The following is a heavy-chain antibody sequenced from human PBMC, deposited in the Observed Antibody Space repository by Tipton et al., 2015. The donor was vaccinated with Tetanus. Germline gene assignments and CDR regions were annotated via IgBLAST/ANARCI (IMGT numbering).Heavy chain of an antibody. J-gene: IGHJ6*03. CDR2: IFPGDSDT. CDR1: GSTFTSYW. Sequence: QLVQSGSEVKKPGESLRISCQASGSTFTSYWIAWVRQVPGKGLEWMGNIFPGDSDTKYSPSFRCQVTFSVDKSISTAYLQWSSLQASDTAVYYCARRQRSGDYYYYMSIWGKGTAVTVSS. V-gene: IGHV5-51*01. D-gene: IGHD1-14*01. CDR3: ARRQRSGDYYYYMSI.